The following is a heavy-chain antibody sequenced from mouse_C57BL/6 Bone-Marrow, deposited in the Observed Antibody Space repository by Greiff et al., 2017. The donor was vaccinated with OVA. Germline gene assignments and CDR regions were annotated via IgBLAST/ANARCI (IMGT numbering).Heavy chain of an antibody. CDR1: GYTFTDYY. J-gene: IGHJ4*01. D-gene: IGHD5-1-1*01. Sequence: EVQLQQSGPELVKPGASVKISCKASGYTFTDYYMNWVKQSHGMSLEWIGDINPNNGGTSYNQKFKGKATLTVDKSSSTAYMELRSLTSEDSAVYYWARRVLDTMDYWGQGTSVTVSS. CDR2: INPNNGGT. CDR3: ARRVLDTMDY. V-gene: IGHV1-26*01.